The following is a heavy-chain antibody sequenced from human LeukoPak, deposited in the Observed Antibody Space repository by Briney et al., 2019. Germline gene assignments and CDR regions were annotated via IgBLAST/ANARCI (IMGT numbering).Heavy chain of an antibody. CDR3: ARQLEMIDPTVTIGY. CDR1: GYSFTSYW. V-gene: IGHV5-51*01. D-gene: IGHD4-17*01. Sequence: GESLKISCKGSGYSFTSYWIGWVRQMPGKGLEWMGIIYPGDSDTRYSPSFQGQVTISADKSISTAYLQWSSLKASDTAMYYCARQLEMIDPTVTIGYWGQGTLVTVSS. J-gene: IGHJ4*02. CDR2: IYPGDSDT.